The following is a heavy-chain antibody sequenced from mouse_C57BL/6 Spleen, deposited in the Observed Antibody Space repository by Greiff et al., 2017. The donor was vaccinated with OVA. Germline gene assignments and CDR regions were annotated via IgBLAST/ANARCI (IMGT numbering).Heavy chain of an antibody. V-gene: IGHV1-26*01. Sequence: VQLQQSGPELVKPGASVKISCKASGYTFTDYYMNWVKQSHGKSLEWIGDINPNNGGTSYNQKFKGKATLTVDKSSSTAYMELRSLTSEDSAVYYCARAGMYFDVWGTGTTVTVSS. CDR1: GYTFTDYY. D-gene: IGHD4-1*01. CDR3: ARAGMYFDV. J-gene: IGHJ1*03. CDR2: INPNNGGT.